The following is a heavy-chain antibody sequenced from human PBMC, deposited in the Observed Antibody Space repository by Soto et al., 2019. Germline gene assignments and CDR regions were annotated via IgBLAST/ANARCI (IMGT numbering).Heavy chain of an antibody. CDR3: ARGVGDYGSGSYYNPAYYFDY. J-gene: IGHJ4*02. Sequence: VQLLESGGGLVQPGGSLRLSCAASGFTFSSYAMSWVRQAPGKGLEWIGEINHSGSTNYNPSLKSRVTISVDTSKNQFSLKLSSVTAADTAVYYCARGVGDYGSGSYYNPAYYFDYWGQGTLVTVSS. CDR2: INHSGST. V-gene: IGHV4-34*01. D-gene: IGHD3-10*01. CDR1: GFTFSSYA.